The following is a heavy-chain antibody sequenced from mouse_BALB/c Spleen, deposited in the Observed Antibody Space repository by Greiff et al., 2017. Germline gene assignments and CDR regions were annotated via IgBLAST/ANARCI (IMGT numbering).Heavy chain of an antibody. CDR1: GFTFSSYA. CDR2: ISSGGST. CDR3: ARVGYDYDGAMDY. V-gene: IGHV5-6-5*01. D-gene: IGHD2-4*01. Sequence: EVQVVESGGGLVKPGGSLKLSCAASGFTFSSYAMSWVRQTPEKRLEWVASISSGGSTYYPDSVKGRFTISRDNARNILYLQMSSLRSEDTAMYYCARVGYDYDGAMDYWGQGTSVTVSS. J-gene: IGHJ4*01.